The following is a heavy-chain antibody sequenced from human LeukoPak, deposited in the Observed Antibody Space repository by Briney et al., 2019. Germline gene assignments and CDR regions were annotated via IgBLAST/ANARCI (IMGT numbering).Heavy chain of an antibody. CDR3: TTGLYCSSTSCRRPADY. CDR2: IKSNTDGGTT. Sequence: GGSLRLSCAASGFTFSNACMSWVRQAPGKGLEWVGRIKSNTDGGTTEYAAYEKGISTISRDDSKNTLYLQMNSLKSEDTAVYYCTTGLYCSSTSCRRPADYWGQGTLVTVSS. V-gene: IGHV3-15*01. D-gene: IGHD2-2*01. CDR1: GFTFSNAC. J-gene: IGHJ4*02.